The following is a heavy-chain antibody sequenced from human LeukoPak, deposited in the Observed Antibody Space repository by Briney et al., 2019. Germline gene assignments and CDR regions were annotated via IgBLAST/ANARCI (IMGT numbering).Heavy chain of an antibody. CDR2: IYHSGST. CDR3: AREYNWNYPWFDP. J-gene: IGHJ5*02. CDR1: GGSISSGGYY. V-gene: IGHV4-30-2*01. Sequence: TSETLSLTCTVSGGSISSGGYYWSWIRQPPGKGLEWIGYIYHSGSTYYNPSLKSRVTISVDRSKNQFSLKLSSVTAADTAVYYCAREYNWNYPWFDPWGQGTLVTVSS. D-gene: IGHD1-7*01.